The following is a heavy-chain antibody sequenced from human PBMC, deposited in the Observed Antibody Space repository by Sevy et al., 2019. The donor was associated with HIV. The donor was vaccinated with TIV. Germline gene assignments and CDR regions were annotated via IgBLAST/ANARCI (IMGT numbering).Heavy chain of an antibody. D-gene: IGHD1-1*01. J-gene: IGHJ4*02. CDR2: SGGSRSPI. CDR3: VRENNWAFDY. V-gene: IGHV3-48*01. Sequence: GGSLRLSCAASGFTFSIYTMNWVRQAPGKGLEWLSYSGGSRSPISYADSVKGRFTISRDTAKNTLYLQMNNLRAEDTAVYYCVRENNWAFDYWGQGTPVTVSS. CDR1: GFTFSIYT.